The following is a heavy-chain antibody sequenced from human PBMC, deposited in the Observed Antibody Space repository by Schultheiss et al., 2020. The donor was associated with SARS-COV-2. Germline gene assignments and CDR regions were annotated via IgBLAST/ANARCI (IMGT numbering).Heavy chain of an antibody. V-gene: IGHV3-66*01. CDR1: GFTFSSYA. D-gene: IGHD5-18*01. J-gene: IGHJ4*02. Sequence: GGSLRLSCAASGFTFSSYAMSWVRQAPGKGLEWVAVIYSGGSTYYADSVKGRFTISRDNAKNTLFLEMHSLSAEDTAVYYCARDTAMVIDYWGQGTLVTVSS. CDR2: IYSGGST. CDR3: ARDTAMVIDY.